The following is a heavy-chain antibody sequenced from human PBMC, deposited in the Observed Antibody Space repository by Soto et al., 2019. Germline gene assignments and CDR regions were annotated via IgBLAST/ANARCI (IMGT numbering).Heavy chain of an antibody. CDR3: ARDMAQYYYDSSGYWQNYYGMDV. CDR1: GYTFTSYY. J-gene: IGHJ6*02. V-gene: IGHV1-46*01. D-gene: IGHD3-22*01. Sequence: ASVKVSCKASGYTFTSYYMHWVRQAPGQGLEWMGIINPSGGSTSYAQKFQGRVTMTRDTSTSTVYMELSSLRSEDTAVYYCARDMAQYYYDSSGYWQNYYGMDVWG. CDR2: INPSGGST.